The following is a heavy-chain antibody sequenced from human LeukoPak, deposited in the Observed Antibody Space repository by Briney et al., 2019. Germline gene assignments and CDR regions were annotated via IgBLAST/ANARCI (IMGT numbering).Heavy chain of an antibody. D-gene: IGHD2/OR15-2a*01. V-gene: IGHV1-18*01. CDR1: GYTFTSYG. J-gene: IGHJ6*02. CDR3: ASAAPFEGYYYYGMDV. Sequence: GASVKVSCKASGYTFTSYGISWVRQAPGQGLEWMGWISAYNDNTNYAQKLQGRVTMTIDTSTSTAYMELRSPRSDDTAVYYCASAAPFEGYYYYGMDVWGQGTTVTVSS. CDR2: ISAYNDNT.